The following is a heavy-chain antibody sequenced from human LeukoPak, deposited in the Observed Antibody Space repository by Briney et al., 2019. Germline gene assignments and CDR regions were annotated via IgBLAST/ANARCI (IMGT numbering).Heavy chain of an antibody. J-gene: IGHJ4*02. CDR3: ARDAPVPSRPTGPDY. CDR1: GFTFSSYA. V-gene: IGHV3-30-3*01. CDR2: ISYDGSNK. Sequence: PGGSLRLSCAASGFTFSSYAMHWVRQAPGKGLEGVAVISYDGSNKYYADSVKGRFTISRDNSKNTLYLQMNRLRAEDTAVYYCARDAPVPSRPTGPDYWGQGTLATVSS.